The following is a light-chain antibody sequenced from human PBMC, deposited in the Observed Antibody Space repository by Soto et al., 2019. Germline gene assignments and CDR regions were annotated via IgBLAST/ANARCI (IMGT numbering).Light chain of an antibody. CDR1: SSDVGGYKY. V-gene: IGLV2-14*01. Sequence: QSALTQPASVSGSPGQSITISCTGTSSDVGGYKYVSWYQQHPGKAPKLMIYEVSNRPSGVSNRFSGSKSGNTASLTISGLLPEDEADYYCSSYSSSSTLGVFGGGTKLTVL. CDR2: EVS. CDR3: SSYSSSSTLGV. J-gene: IGLJ2*01.